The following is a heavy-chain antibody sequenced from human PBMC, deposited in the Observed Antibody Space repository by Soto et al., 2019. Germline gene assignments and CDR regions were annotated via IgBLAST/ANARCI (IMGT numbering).Heavy chain of an antibody. V-gene: IGHV6-1*01. J-gene: IGHJ6*02. CDR2: TYYRSKWYN. CDR1: GDSVSSNSAA. Sequence: QTLSLTCAISGDSVSSNSAAWNWIRQSPSRGLEWLGRTYYRSKWYNDYAVSLKSRITINPDTSKNQFSLQLNSVTPEDTAVYYCARESPYNWNLGYYYGMDVWGQGTTVTVSS. D-gene: IGHD1-20*01. CDR3: ARESPYNWNLGYYYGMDV.